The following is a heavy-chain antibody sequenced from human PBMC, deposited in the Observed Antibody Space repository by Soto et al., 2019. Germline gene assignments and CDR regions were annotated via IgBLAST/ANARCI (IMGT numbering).Heavy chain of an antibody. CDR3: ASCPGYSSSWSEYYFDY. V-gene: IGHV1-8*01. Sequence: GASVKVSCKASGYTFTSYDINWVRQATGQGLEWMGWMNPNSGNTGYAQKFQGRVTMTRNTSISTAYMELSSLRSEDTAVYYCASCPGYSSSWSEYYFDYWGQGTLVTVSS. D-gene: IGHD6-13*01. CDR2: MNPNSGNT. CDR1: GYTFTSYD. J-gene: IGHJ4*02.